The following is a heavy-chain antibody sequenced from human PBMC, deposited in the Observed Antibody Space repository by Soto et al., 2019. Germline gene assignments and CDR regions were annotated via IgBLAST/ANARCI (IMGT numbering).Heavy chain of an antibody. Sequence: QVQLVESGGGVVQPGRSLRLSCAASGLTFSTYGMHWVRQAPGKGLEWVALISSDGSKEYYGDSVKGRFTISRDNSKSPLYLQMHSPRAEDTAMYYCAKDYRDADQLPSLLCDSWGQGTLVTVSS. CDR1: GLTFSTYG. CDR2: ISSDGSKE. CDR3: AKDYRDADQLPSLLCDS. D-gene: IGHD2-2*01. V-gene: IGHV3-30*18. J-gene: IGHJ4*02.